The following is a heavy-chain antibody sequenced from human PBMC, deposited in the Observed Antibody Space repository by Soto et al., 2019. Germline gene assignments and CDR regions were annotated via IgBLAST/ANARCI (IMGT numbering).Heavy chain of an antibody. J-gene: IGHJ4*02. CDR1: GGTFSSYA. D-gene: IGHD3-22*01. CDR3: ASELDSSGYPYFDY. Sequence: QVQLVQSGAEVKKPGSSVKVSCKASGGTFSSYAISWVRQAPGQGLEWMGGIIPIFGTANYAQQFQGRVTITADESTGTAYMERSSLRSEDTAVYYCASELDSSGYPYFDYWGKGNLVTVSS. V-gene: IGHV1-69*01. CDR2: IIPIFGTA.